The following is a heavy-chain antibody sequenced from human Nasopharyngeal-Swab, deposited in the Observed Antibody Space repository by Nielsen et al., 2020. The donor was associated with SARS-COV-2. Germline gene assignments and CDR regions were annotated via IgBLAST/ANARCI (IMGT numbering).Heavy chain of an antibody. Sequence: SETLSLTCTVSRGSISSYYWSWLRQSPGKGLEWIGYIYASGSTNYKPSLQSRVTISVDTSKNQFSLKLRSVTAADTAVYYCARGSGHWKNNFDYWGQGTLVTVSS. V-gene: IGHV4-59*01. CDR3: ARGSGHWKNNFDY. CDR2: IYASGST. D-gene: IGHD1/OR15-1a*01. CDR1: RGSISSYY. J-gene: IGHJ4*02.